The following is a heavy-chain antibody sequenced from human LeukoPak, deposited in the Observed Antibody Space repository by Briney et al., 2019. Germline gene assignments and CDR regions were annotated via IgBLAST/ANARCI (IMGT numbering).Heavy chain of an antibody. J-gene: IGHJ4*02. CDR1: GFTFSSYE. CDR2: ISSSGSTI. Sequence: GGSLRLSCAASGFTFSSYEMNWVRQAPGKGLEWVSYISSSGSTIYYADSVKGRFTISRDNAKNSLYLQMNSLRAGDTAVYYCARDYGGDFDYWGQGTLVTVSS. CDR3: ARDYGGDFDY. D-gene: IGHD2-21*01. V-gene: IGHV3-48*03.